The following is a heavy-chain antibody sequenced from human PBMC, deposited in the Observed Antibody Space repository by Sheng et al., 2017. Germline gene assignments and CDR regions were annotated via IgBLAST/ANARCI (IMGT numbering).Heavy chain of an antibody. CDR2: IYSGGST. J-gene: IGHJ4*02. D-gene: IGHD2-2*01. V-gene: IGHV3-66*02. Sequence: EVQLVESGGGLVQPGFTVSSNYMSWVRQAPGKGLEWVSVIYSGGSTYYADSVKGRFTISRDNSKNTLYLQMNSLRAEDTAVYYCARDYCSSTSCYLFDYWGQGTLVTVSS. CDR1: FTVSSNY. CDR3: ARDYCSSTSCYLFDY.